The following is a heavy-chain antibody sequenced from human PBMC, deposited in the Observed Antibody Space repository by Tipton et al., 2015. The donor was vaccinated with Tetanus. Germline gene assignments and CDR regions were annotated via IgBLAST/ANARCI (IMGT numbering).Heavy chain of an antibody. J-gene: IGHJ2*01. CDR3: ATLTTVVTPRWYFDL. Sequence: LSLTCTVSGGSISSYYWSWIRQHPGKGLEWVGYIYYSGSTYYNPSLKSRVTISVDTSKNQSSLKLTSVTAADTAVYYCATLTTVVTPRWYFDLWGRGTQVTVSS. CDR2: IYYSGST. D-gene: IGHD4-23*01. CDR1: GGSISSYY. V-gene: IGHV4-59*04.